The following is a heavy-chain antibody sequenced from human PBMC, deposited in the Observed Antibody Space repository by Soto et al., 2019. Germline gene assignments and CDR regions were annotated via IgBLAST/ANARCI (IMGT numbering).Heavy chain of an antibody. CDR3: VRDGLVSSARYYFDY. CDR1: GYTFTGCY. D-gene: IGHD6-13*01. J-gene: IGHJ4*02. Sequence: GASVKVSCKASGYTFTGCYVHWVRQAPGQGLEWMGWINPKSGGTNIAQRFKGRVNMTRDMSISTVYMEMNRLKSDDTAVYYCVRDGLVSSARYYFDYWGQGTLVTVSS. CDR2: INPKSGGT. V-gene: IGHV1-2*02.